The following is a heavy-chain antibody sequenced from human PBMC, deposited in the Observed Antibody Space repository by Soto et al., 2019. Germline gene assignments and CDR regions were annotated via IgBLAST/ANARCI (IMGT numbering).Heavy chain of an antibody. V-gene: IGHV3-23*01. J-gene: IGHJ4*02. CDR3: GKERRGSGWSVCNF. Sequence: PGGSLRLSCTASGFTFIHYAMNWVRQGPGTRLEWVADISGSGDSARYADSVRGRFTISRDNSRDTLYLQMNSLRVDDTAVYYCGKERRGSGWSVCNFWGQGALVTVSS. CDR1: GFTFIHYA. CDR2: ISGSGDSA. D-gene: IGHD6-19*01.